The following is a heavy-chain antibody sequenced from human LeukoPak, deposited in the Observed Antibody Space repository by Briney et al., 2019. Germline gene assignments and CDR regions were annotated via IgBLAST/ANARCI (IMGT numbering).Heavy chain of an antibody. Sequence: PGGSLRLSCAASGFTFSSYAMHWVRQAPGKGLEWVAVISYDGSNKYYADSVKGRFTISRDNSKNTLYLQMNSLRAEDTAVYYCARGHRVGATTMGFIPWGQGTLVTVSS. J-gene: IGHJ4*02. D-gene: IGHD1-26*01. CDR1: GFTFSSYA. CDR3: ARGHRVGATTMGFIP. CDR2: ISYDGSNK. V-gene: IGHV3-30-3*01.